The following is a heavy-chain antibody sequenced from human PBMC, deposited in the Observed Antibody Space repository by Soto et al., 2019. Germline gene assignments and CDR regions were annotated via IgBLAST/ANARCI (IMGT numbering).Heavy chain of an antibody. Sequence: QVQLVQSGAEEKKPGASVKLSCKASGYIFSRNDIHWVRQAPGQRLEWMGWMNAGNGNTRYSREFQGRVTFTRDTAASTGHMELSSLRYEDTAVYYCAYVAGMVARDYWGQGTLVTVSS. CDR1: GYIFSRND. J-gene: IGHJ4*02. D-gene: IGHD5-18*01. CDR3: AYVAGMVARDY. CDR2: MNAGNGNT. V-gene: IGHV1-3*05.